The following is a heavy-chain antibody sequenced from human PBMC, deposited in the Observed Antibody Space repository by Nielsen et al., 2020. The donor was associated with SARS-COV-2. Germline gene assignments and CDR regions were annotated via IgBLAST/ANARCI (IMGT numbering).Heavy chain of an antibody. Sequence: GESLKISCAASGFTFSSYAMHWVRQAPGKGLEWVAVISYDGSNKYYADSVKGRFTISRDNSKNTLYLQMNSLRAEDTAVYYCAKDLGPWLQFIFDYWGQGTLVTVSS. J-gene: IGHJ4*02. CDR3: AKDLGPWLQFIFDY. D-gene: IGHD5-12*01. CDR1: GFTFSSYA. V-gene: IGHV3-30-3*01. CDR2: ISYDGSNK.